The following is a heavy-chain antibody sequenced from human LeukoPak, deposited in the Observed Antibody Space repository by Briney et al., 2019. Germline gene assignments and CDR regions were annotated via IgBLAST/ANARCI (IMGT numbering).Heavy chain of an antibody. V-gene: IGHV3-7*04. J-gene: IGHJ4*02. CDR2: IKHDGTET. D-gene: IGHD6-19*01. CDR3: ARGRYSSGWYHDF. CDR1: GFTLSNFW. Sequence: GGSLRPSCAASGFTLSNFWMTWVRQAPGKGLEWVANIKHDGTETKYVDSVKGRFTISRDNAKNSLYLQMNSLRAEDTAVYFCARGRYSSGWYHDFWGQGALVTVSS.